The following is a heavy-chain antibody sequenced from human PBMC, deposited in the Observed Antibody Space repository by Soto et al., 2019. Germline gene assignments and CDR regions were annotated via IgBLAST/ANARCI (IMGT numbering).Heavy chain of an antibody. V-gene: IGHV4-34*01. CDR2: INHSGST. D-gene: IGHD3-22*01. J-gene: IGHJ6*02. Sequence: QVQLQQWGAGLLKPSETLSLTCAVYGGSFSGYYWSWIRQPPGKGLEWIGEINHSGSTNYNPSLKSRVTISVDTYKNQFSLKLSSVTAADTAVYYCARAPSRITMIVVYYYGMDVWGQGTTVTVSS. CDR3: ARAPSRITMIVVYYYGMDV. CDR1: GGSFSGYY.